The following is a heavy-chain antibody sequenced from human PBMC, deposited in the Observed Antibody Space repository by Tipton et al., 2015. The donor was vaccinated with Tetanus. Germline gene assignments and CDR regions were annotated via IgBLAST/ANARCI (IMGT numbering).Heavy chain of an antibody. J-gene: IGHJ4*02. CDR3: VRGRGLGAYSFGFEY. V-gene: IGHV4-30-2*01. CDR2: IYQTDST. Sequence: WVRQAPGQGLEWIGYIYQTDSTYYSPSLRSRLTISINRSKNQFSLKLTSVTAADTAVYYCVRGRGLGAYSFGFEYWGRGTHVSVSS. D-gene: IGHD5-18*01.